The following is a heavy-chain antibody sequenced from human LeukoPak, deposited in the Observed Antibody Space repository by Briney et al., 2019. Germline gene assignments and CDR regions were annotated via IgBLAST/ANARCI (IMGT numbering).Heavy chain of an antibody. Sequence: GGSLRLSCAASGFTFSSYGMHWVRQAPGKGLEWVAVISYDGSSKYYADSVKGRFTISRDNSKNKRYLQMNSLRAEDTAVYYCASKGGSSWPDAFDIWGQGTMVTVSS. D-gene: IGHD6-13*01. J-gene: IGHJ3*02. CDR3: ASKGGSSWPDAFDI. CDR2: ISYDGSSK. V-gene: IGHV3-30*03. CDR1: GFTFSSYG.